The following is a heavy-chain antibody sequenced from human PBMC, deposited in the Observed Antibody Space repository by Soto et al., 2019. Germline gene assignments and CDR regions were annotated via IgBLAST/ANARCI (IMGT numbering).Heavy chain of an antibody. Sequence: GGSLRLSCAASGFTFSSYSMNWVRQAPGKGLEWVSSISSSSSYIYYADSVKGRFTISRDNAKNSLYLQMNSLRAEDTAVYYCARDMDGDVYYYYYYIDVWCQGSTVTVAS. J-gene: IGHJ6*03. V-gene: IGHV3-21*01. CDR1: GFTFSSYS. CDR2: ISSSSSYI. D-gene: IGHD4-17*01. CDR3: ARDMDGDVYYYYYYIDV.